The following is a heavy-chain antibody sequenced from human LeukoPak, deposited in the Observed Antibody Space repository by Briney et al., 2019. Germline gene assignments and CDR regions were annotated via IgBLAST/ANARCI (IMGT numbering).Heavy chain of an antibody. J-gene: IGHJ4*02. CDR2: IFYSGST. D-gene: IGHD6-6*01. V-gene: IGHV4-59*11. CDR1: GGSISSHY. Sequence: SETLSLTCTVSGGSISSHYWMWIRQAPGKGLEWIGYIFYSGSTNYNPSLQSRVTISVDTSNKFSLKMTSVIAADTAVYYCARGSIGKGIDYWGQGTLVTVSS. CDR3: ARGSIGKGIDY.